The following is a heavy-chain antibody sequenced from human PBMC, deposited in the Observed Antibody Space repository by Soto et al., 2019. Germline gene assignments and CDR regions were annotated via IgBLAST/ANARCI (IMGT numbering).Heavy chain of an antibody. D-gene: IGHD3-10*01. Sequence: QVQLVQSGAEVKKPGASVKVSCKASGYTFTSYGITWVRLAPGQGLEWMGWISTYNGHTNYAQKLQGRLTMTTDTSTSTAYMELRSLRSDDTAVYYCASVWFGESEDYWGQGTLVTVSS. V-gene: IGHV1-18*01. CDR1: GYTFTSYG. J-gene: IGHJ4*02. CDR3: ASVWFGESEDY. CDR2: ISTYNGHT.